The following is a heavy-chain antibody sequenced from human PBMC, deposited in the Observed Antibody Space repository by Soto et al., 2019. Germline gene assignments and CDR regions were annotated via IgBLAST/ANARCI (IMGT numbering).Heavy chain of an antibody. CDR3: ARGGPLYYYGSGSYYTATSYYYYYYMDV. V-gene: IGHV4-34*01. CDR1: GGSFSGYY. D-gene: IGHD3-10*01. CDR2: INHSGST. Sequence: SETLSLTCAVYGGSFSGYYWSWIRQPPGKGLEWIGEINHSGSTNYNPSLKSRVTISVDTSKNQFSLKLSSVTAADTAVYYCARGGPLYYYGSGSYYTATSYYYYYYMDVWGKGTTVTVSS. J-gene: IGHJ6*03.